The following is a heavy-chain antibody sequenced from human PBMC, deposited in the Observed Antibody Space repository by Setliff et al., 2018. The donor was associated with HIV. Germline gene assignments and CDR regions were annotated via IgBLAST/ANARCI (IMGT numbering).Heavy chain of an antibody. D-gene: IGHD3-22*01. V-gene: IGHV1-3*04. CDR1: GYSFASHS. J-gene: IGHJ4*02. CDR3: ARDYYDSGGYYYAFDH. Sequence: ASVKVSCKASGYSFASHSLHWVRQAPGQGLEWMGWINTGNGNTKYSQKFQGRVSITRDTSASTIYMELNSLRSEDTALYYCARDYYDSGGYYYAFDHWGQGTLVTVSS. CDR2: INTGNGNT.